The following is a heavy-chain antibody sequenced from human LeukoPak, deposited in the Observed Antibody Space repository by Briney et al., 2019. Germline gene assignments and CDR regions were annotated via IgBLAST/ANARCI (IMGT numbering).Heavy chain of an antibody. J-gene: IGHJ4*02. CDR2: IYYTGKT. Sequence: SETLSLTCTVSGDSVSNGNYYWSWLRQPPGKALEWIGYIYYTGKTYYNPSLEGRVTILVDTSRNHFSVKLSSVTAADTAVYYCATWGVPVAGHDYWGQGTLVTVSS. D-gene: IGHD6-19*01. V-gene: IGHV4-61*03. CDR1: GDSVSNGNYY. CDR3: ATWGVPVAGHDY.